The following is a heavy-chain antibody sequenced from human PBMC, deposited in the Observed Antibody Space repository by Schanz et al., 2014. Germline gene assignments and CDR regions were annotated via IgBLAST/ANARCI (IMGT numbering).Heavy chain of an antibody. J-gene: IGHJ4*02. CDR1: GFSFSDSF. Sequence: QMQLVESGGGLVKPGGSLRLSCVASGFSFSDSFMSWIRQTPEKGLEWVSVIGVDGTTTYYADSVKGRFTISRDNSKNTLYLQMNSLRPEDTAVYYCARGLIAAAGGAFDYWGQGTLVAVSS. CDR2: IGVDGTTT. D-gene: IGHD6-13*01. V-gene: IGHV3-11*01. CDR3: ARGLIAAAGGAFDY.